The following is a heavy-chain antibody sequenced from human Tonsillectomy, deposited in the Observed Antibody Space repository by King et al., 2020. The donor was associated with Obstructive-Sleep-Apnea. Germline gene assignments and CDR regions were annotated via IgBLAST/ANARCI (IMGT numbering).Heavy chain of an antibody. CDR1: GGTFSGCV. J-gene: IGHJ5*02. CDR2: IIPMPGIV. D-gene: IGHD1-1*01. Sequence: QLVQSGAEMKKPGSSVKVSCQASGGTFSGCVITWVRQAPGQGLECVGRIIPMPGIVTSSQKFQDRVSITADESKSTVYMELSRLRSDDTAVYYCAYSGQGWNEGGVDVWGQGTLVTVSS. CDR3: AYSGQGWNEGGVDV. V-gene: IGHV1-69*04.